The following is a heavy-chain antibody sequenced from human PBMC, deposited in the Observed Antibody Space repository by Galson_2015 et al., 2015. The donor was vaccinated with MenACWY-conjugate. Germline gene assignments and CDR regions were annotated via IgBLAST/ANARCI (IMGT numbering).Heavy chain of an antibody. CDR3: ARGGRRDNSGYTYAFAY. V-gene: IGHV3-72*01. D-gene: IGHD5-18*01. CDR1: GFTFSAYY. Sequence: SLRLSCAASGFTFSAYYMDWVRQAPGKGLEWVGRIRNKLYSYTTEYAASLKGRLTISRDDSKNSSHLKLNALKTEDTAVYFCARGGRRDNSGYTYAFAYWGQGTLVTVSS. CDR2: IRNKLYSYTT. J-gene: IGHJ4*02.